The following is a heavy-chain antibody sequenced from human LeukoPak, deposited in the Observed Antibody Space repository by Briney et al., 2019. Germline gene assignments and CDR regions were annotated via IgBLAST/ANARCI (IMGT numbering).Heavy chain of an antibody. CDR3: ARSLAAAGNYFDY. CDR2: IYYSGST. V-gene: IGHV4-61*01. CDR1: GGSVSSGSYY. J-gene: IGHJ4*02. Sequence: PSETLSLTCTVSGGSVSSGSYYWSWIRQPPGKGLEWIGYIYYSGSTNYNPSLKSRVTISVDTSKNQFSLKLSSVIAADTAVYYCARSLAAAGNYFDYWGQGTLVTVSS. D-gene: IGHD6-13*01.